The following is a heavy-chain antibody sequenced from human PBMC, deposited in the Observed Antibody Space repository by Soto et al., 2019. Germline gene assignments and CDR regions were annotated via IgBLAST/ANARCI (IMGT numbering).Heavy chain of an antibody. Sequence: SETLSLTCTVSGFSISSGGYSWSWIRQPPGKGLEWIGYIYHSGSTYYNPSLKSRVTISVDRSKNQFSLKLSSVTAADTAVYYCAREVCSGGSCYFDPWGQGTLVTVSS. J-gene: IGHJ5*02. CDR2: IYHSGST. CDR1: GFSISSGGYS. CDR3: AREVCSGGSCYFDP. D-gene: IGHD2-15*01. V-gene: IGHV4-30-2*01.